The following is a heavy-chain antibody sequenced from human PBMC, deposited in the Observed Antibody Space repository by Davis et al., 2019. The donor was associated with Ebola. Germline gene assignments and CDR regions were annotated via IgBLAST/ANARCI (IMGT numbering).Heavy chain of an antibody. CDR3: TTPGGQDSGYDVFDI. Sequence: ASVKVSCKASGYTFTNYYMHWVRQAHGQGLEWMGMINPNDGRAIYAQKFQGRVTVTRDTSTTTVYMDLSSLRSEDTALYYCTTPGGQDSGYDVFDIWGQGTMVTVSS. D-gene: IGHD5-12*01. CDR1: GYTFTNYY. J-gene: IGHJ3*02. CDR2: INPNDGRA. V-gene: IGHV1-46*03.